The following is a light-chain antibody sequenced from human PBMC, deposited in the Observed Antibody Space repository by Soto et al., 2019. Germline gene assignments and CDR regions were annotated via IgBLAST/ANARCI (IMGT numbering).Light chain of an antibody. CDR3: QQRNNWPLT. J-gene: IGKJ5*01. CDR1: QSVSSN. CDR2: GAS. V-gene: IGKV3-11*01. Sequence: EIVLTQSPAILSLSPGERATLSCRASQSVSSNLAWYRQKPGQAPRVLIYGASNRATGIPARFSGSGSGTEFTLTISSLEPEDFEVYYCQQRNNWPLTFGQGTRLEIK.